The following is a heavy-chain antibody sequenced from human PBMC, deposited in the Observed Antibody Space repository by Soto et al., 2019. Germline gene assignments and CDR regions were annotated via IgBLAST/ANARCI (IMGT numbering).Heavy chain of an antibody. Sequence: PGGSLRLSCAASGFTFSSYEMNWVRQAPGKGLEWVSYISSSGSTIYYADSVKGRFTISRDNAKNSLYLQMNSLRAEDTAVYYCARDRVGYYDSSGYYQPLYYYYGMDVWGQGTTVTVSS. J-gene: IGHJ6*02. CDR1: GFTFSSYE. V-gene: IGHV3-48*03. CDR3: ARDRVGYYDSSGYYQPLYYYYGMDV. D-gene: IGHD3-22*01. CDR2: ISSSGSTI.